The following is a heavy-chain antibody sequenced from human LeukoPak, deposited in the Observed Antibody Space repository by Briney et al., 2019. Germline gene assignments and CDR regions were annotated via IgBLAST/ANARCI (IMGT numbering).Heavy chain of an antibody. Sequence: PSGTLSLTCAVSGGSISSSNWWSWVRQPPGKGLEWIGSIYYSGSTYYNPSLKSRVTISVDTSKNQFSLKLSSVTAADTAVYYCASAEAEEIDAFDTWGQGTMVTVSS. J-gene: IGHJ3*02. D-gene: IGHD6-25*01. CDR1: GGSISSSNW. CDR2: IYYSGST. V-gene: IGHV4-4*02. CDR3: ASAEAEEIDAFDT.